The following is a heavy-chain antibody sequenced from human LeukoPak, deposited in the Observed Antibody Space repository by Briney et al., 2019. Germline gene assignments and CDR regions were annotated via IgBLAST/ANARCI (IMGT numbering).Heavy chain of an antibody. Sequence: PGGSLRLSCAASGFTFSSYGMHWVRQAPGKGLEWVAFIRYDGSNKYYADSVKGRFTISRDNARNSLYLQMNSLRDEDTAVYYCVRGGANRFDHWGQGILVAVSS. V-gene: IGHV3-30*02. D-gene: IGHD1-26*01. CDR2: IRYDGSNK. J-gene: IGHJ4*02. CDR1: GFTFSSYG. CDR3: VRGGANRFDH.